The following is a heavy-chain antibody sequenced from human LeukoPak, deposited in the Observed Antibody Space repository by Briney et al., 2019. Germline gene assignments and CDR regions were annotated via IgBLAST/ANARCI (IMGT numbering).Heavy chain of an antibody. CDR2: ISGSGGST. D-gene: IGHD3-16*02. J-gene: IGHJ3*02. Sequence: PGGSLRLSCAASGFTFSSYAMSWVRQAPGKGLEWVSAISGSGGSTYYADSVKGRFTISRDNSKNTLYLQKNSLRAEDTAVYYCAKIPYDYIWGSYRYRDDAFDIWGQGTMVTVSS. CDR1: GFTFSSYA. CDR3: AKIPYDYIWGSYRYRDDAFDI. V-gene: IGHV3-23*01.